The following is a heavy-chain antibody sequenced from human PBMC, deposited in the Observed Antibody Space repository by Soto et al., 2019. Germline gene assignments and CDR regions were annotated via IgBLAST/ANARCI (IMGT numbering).Heavy chain of an antibody. V-gene: IGHV1-18*01. CDR3: AREKDIVLVPAAMISYYYGMDV. D-gene: IGHD2-2*01. J-gene: IGHJ6*02. CDR2: ISAYNGNT. CDR1: GYTFTSYG. Sequence: VASVEVSCKASGYTFTSYGISWVRQAPGQGLEWMGWISAYNGNTNYAQKLQGRVTMTTDTSTSTAYMELRSLRSDDTAVYYRAREKDIVLVPAAMISYYYGMDVWGQGTTVTVSS.